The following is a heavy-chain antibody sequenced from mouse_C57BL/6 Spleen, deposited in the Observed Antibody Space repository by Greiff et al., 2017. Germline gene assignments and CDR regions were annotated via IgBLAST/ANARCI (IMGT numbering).Heavy chain of an antibody. J-gene: IGHJ3*01. CDR1: GYSFTGYY. V-gene: IGHV1-42*01. D-gene: IGHD2-4*01. CDR2: INPSTGGT. Sequence: VQLQQSGPELVKPGASVKISCKASGYSFTGYYMNWVKQSPEKSLEWIGEINPSTGGTTYNQKFKAKATLTVDKSSSTAYMQLKSLTSEDSAVYYCARYYDYAWFAYWGQGTLVTVSA. CDR3: ARYYDYAWFAY.